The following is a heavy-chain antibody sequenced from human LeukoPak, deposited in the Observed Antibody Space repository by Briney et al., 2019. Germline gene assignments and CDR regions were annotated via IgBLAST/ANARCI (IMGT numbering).Heavy chain of an antibody. CDR2: ISYDGSNK. V-gene: IGHV3-30-3*01. CDR1: GFTFSSYA. CDR3: ARGRSLGYDSSSYYRAEYFQH. J-gene: IGHJ1*01. Sequence: GRSLRLSCAASGFTFSSYAMHWVRQAPGKGLEWVAVISYDGSNKYYADSVKGRFTISRDNSKNTLYLQMNSLRAEDTAVYYCARGRSLGYDSSSYYRAEYFQHWGQGALVTVSS. D-gene: IGHD3-22*01.